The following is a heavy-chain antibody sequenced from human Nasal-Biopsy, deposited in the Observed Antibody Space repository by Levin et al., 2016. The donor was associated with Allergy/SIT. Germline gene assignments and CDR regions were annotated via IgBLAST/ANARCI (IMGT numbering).Heavy chain of an antibody. Sequence: GGSLRLSCAASGFTFSNSWMTWVRQAPGKGLEWVANIKQDGSEKYYVDSVKGRFTISRDNAKNSLYLQMKSLRADDTAVYYCARDGDGSGADLDYWGQGALVTVSS. CDR2: IKQDGSEK. CDR3: ARDGDGSGADLDY. J-gene: IGHJ4*02. V-gene: IGHV3-7*01. D-gene: IGHD2-21*01. CDR1: GFTFSNSW.